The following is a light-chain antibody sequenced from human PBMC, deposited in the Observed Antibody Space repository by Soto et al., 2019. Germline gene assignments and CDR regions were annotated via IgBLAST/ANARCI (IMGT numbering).Light chain of an antibody. V-gene: IGKV1-5*03. CDR2: KAS. CDR1: QSISSW. J-gene: IGKJ1*01. Sequence: DIQMTQSPSTLSASVGDRVTITFRASQSISSWLAWYQQKPGRAPKLLIYKASSLESGVPSRFSGSGSGTEFTLTISSLQPDDFATYYCQQYNSYPWTFCQGTKVDIK. CDR3: QQYNSYPWT.